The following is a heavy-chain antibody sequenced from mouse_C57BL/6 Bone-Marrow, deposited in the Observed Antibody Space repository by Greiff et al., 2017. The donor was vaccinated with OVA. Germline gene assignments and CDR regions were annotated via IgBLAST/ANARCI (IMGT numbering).Heavy chain of an antibody. CDR2: ISYDGSN. J-gene: IGHJ3*01. CDR1: GYSITSGYY. Sequence: EVKLMESGPGLVKPSQSLSLTCSVTGYSITSGYYWNWIRQFPGNKLEWMGYISYDGSNNYNPSLKNRISITRDTSKNQFFLKLNSVTTEDTATYYCARALYYRFAYWGQGTLVTVSA. CDR3: ARALYYRFAY. V-gene: IGHV3-6*01. D-gene: IGHD2-1*01.